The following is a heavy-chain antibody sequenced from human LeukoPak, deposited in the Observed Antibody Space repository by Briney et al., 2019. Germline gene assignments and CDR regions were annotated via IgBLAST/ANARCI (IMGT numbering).Heavy chain of an antibody. D-gene: IGHD5-18*01. V-gene: IGHV3-53*01. Sequence: GGSLRLSCAASGFTFSSYWMSWVRQAPGKGLEWVSVIYSGGSTYYADSVKGRFTISRDNSKNTLYLQMNSLRAEDTAVYYCARVGYSYGYRPDYWGQGTLVTVSS. CDR1: GFTFSSYW. J-gene: IGHJ4*02. CDR3: ARVGYSYGYRPDY. CDR2: IYSGGST.